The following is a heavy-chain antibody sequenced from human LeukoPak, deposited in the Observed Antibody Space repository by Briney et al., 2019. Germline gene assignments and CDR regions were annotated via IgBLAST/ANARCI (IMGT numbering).Heavy chain of an antibody. CDR3: ARGPTYYYDSSGYSFFFQH. CDR1: GVSFSGYY. Sequence: SETLSLTCAVYGVSFSGYYWSWIRQPPGKGLEWIGEINHSGSTNYNPSLKSRVTISVDTSKNQFSLKLSSVTAADTAVYYCARGPTYYYDSSGYSFFFQHWGQGTLVTVSS. CDR2: INHSGST. J-gene: IGHJ1*01. D-gene: IGHD3-22*01. V-gene: IGHV4-34*01.